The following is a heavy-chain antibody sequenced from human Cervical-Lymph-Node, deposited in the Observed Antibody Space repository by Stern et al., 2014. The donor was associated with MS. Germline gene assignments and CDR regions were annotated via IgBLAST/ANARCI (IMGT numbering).Heavy chain of an antibody. J-gene: IGHJ6*02. CDR2: IYYGGST. D-gene: IGHD6-6*01. V-gene: IGHV4-31*02. CDR1: GDAMSSRRYY. CDR3: AREMYSSSYYGLDV. Sequence: QLQLQESGPGLVRPSETLSLTCTVSGDAMSSRRYYWTWIRQHPEKGLEWIGDIYYGGSTSYNPSLRGRATISVDTSQNQFFLRLTSVTAADTAVYYCAREMYSSSYYGLDVWGQGATVTVSS.